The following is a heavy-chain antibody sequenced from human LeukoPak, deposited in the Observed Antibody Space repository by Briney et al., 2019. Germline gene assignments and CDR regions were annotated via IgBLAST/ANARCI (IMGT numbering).Heavy chain of an antibody. V-gene: IGHV1-2*02. CDR3: ASGRTYCGGDCSPSDAFDI. D-gene: IGHD2-21*01. CDR2: INPNSGGT. CDR1: GYTFTGYY. Sequence: ASVKVSCKASGYTFTGYYMHWVRQAPGQGLEWMGWINPNSGGTNYAQKFQGRVTMTRDTSISTAYMELSRLRSDDTAVYYCASGRTYCGGDCSPSDAFDIWGQGTMVTVSS. J-gene: IGHJ3*02.